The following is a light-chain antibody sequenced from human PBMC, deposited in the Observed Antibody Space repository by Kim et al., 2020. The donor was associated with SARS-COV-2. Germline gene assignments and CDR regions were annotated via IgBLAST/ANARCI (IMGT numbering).Light chain of an antibody. J-gene: IGKJ2*01. CDR2: VAS. CDR1: SNY. V-gene: IGKV3-20*01. CDR3: QQYGSSPYT. Sequence: SNYLAWFQQKPGQAPRLLIYVASSRATGIPDRFSGSGSGTDFTLTISRLEPEDFAVYYYQQYGSSPYTFGQGTKLEI.